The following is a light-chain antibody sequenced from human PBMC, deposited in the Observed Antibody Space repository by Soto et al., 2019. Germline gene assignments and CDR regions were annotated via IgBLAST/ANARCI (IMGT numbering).Light chain of an antibody. CDR2: DVS. CDR1: SSDVGGYNY. J-gene: IGLJ1*01. CDR3: SSYTSSSPLG. Sequence: QSALTQPASVSGSPGQSITISCTGTSSDVGGYNYVSWYQQHPGKAPKLMIYDVSNRPSGVSNRFSGSKSGNTASLTNSGLQAEDEADYYCSSYTSSSPLGFGTGTKLTVL. V-gene: IGLV2-14*01.